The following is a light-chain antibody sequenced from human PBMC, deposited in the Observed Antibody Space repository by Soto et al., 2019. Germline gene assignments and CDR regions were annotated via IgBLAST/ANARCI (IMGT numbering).Light chain of an antibody. Sequence: DLQMTQSPSTLSASVGDRVTITCRASQSISSWLAWYQQKPGKAPKLLIYKASSLESGVPSRFSGSGSGTEFTLNISSLQPDDFAIYHCQQYYSFPRTFGQGTKVEIK. CDR1: QSISSW. CDR2: KAS. V-gene: IGKV1-5*03. J-gene: IGKJ1*01. CDR3: QQYYSFPRT.